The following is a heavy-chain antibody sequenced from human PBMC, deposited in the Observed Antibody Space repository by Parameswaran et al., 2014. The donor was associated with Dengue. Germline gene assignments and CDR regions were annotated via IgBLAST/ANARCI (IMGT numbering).Heavy chain of an antibody. CDR3: AKTYGDYERYFDY. D-gene: IGHD4-17*01. V-gene: IGHV3-23*01. J-gene: IGHJ4*02. Sequence: VRQAPGKGLEWVSAISGSGGSTYYADSVKGRFTISRDNSKNTLYLQMNSLRAEDTAVYYCAKTYGDYERYFDYWGQGTLVTVSS. CDR2: ISGSGGST.